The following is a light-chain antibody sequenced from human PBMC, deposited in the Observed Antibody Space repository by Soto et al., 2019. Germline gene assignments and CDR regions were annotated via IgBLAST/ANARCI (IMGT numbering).Light chain of an antibody. Sequence: DIQMTQSPSSLSASVGDRVTITCQASQNINNYLNWYQQKPGRAPKLLIYDASNLEAGVPSRFRGSGSGTDFTLTISCLQSEDFATYYCQQYYSYPLTFGGGTKVDI. V-gene: IGKV1-33*01. CDR2: DAS. CDR3: QQYYSYPLT. J-gene: IGKJ4*01. CDR1: QNINNY.